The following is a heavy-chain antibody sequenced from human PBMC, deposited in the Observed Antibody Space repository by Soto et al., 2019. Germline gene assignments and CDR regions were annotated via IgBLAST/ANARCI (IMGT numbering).Heavy chain of an antibody. CDR2: INAGNGNT. CDR1: GYTFTSYA. J-gene: IGHJ3*02. CDR3: ARAQWLVRAFDI. V-gene: IGHV1-3*01. D-gene: IGHD6-19*01. Sequence: VKVSCKASGYTFTSYAMHWVRQAPGQRLEWMGWINAGNGNTKYSQKFQGRVTITRDTSASTAYMELSSLRSEDTAVYYCARAQWLVRAFDIWGQGTMVTVS.